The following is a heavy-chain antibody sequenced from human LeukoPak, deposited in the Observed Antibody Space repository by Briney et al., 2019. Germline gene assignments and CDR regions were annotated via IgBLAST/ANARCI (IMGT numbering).Heavy chain of an antibody. J-gene: IGHJ4*02. Sequence: GGSLRLSCAASGFTFSSYSMNWVRQAPGKGLEWVSSISSSSSYIYYADSVKGRFTISRDNAKNSLYLQMNSLRAEDTAVYYCARGGGKSVGFGELSYFDYWGQGTLVTVSS. CDR1: GFTFSSYS. CDR3: ARGGGKSVGFGELSYFDY. D-gene: IGHD3-10*01. V-gene: IGHV3-21*01. CDR2: ISSSSSYI.